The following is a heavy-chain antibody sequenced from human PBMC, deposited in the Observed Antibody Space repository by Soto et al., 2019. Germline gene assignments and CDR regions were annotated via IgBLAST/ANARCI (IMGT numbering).Heavy chain of an antibody. CDR3: AKGDVHALYYYDSSGYYFDY. V-gene: IGHV3-23*01. CDR1: GFTFSNYA. D-gene: IGHD3-22*01. J-gene: IGHJ4*02. CDR2: ITTSGGGT. Sequence: GGPLRLSCAASGFTFSNYAMSWVRQAPGKGLEWVSAITTSGGGTYYADSVKGRFTISRDNSKNTLYLQMNSLRAEDTVVYYCAKGDVHALYYYDSSGYYFDYWGQGTLVTVSS.